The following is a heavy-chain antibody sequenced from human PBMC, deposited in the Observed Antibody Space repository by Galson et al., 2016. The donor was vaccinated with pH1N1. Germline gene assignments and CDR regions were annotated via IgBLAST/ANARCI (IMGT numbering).Heavy chain of an antibody. CDR3: AKESGEDWGGFKRYSFDY. V-gene: IGHV3-30*18. D-gene: IGHD2-21*01. Sequence: SLRLSCAASGFTFSSFGMHWVRQAPGKGLEWMAVISYDGSVEYYGDSVKGRFSISRDNSKNTLYLQMNSLRPEDTAVYYCAKESGEDWGGFKRYSFDYWGQGALVTVSS. CDR1: GFTFSSFG. CDR2: ISYDGSVE. J-gene: IGHJ4*02.